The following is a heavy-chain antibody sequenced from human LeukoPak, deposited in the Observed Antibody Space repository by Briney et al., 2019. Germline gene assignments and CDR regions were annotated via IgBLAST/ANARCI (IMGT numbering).Heavy chain of an antibody. CDR1: GFTFRMYD. Sequence: PGGSLRLSCATSGFTFRMYDMNWVRQAPGRGLKWVSGITGSGGGTYYADSVKGRFTISRDNSKSTLFLQMDSLRAEDTAVYYCVSLGGLSYWGQGTLVTVSS. CDR3: VSLGGLSY. J-gene: IGHJ4*02. D-gene: IGHD3-16*01. V-gene: IGHV3-23*01. CDR2: ITGSGGGT.